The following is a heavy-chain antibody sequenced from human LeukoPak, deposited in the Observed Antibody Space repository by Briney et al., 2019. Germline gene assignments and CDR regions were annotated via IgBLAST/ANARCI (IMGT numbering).Heavy chain of an antibody. CDR2: INPNSGGT. J-gene: IGHJ4*02. CDR3: ARVARRYYYDSSGYYYFDY. D-gene: IGHD3-22*01. CDR1: GYTFTSYY. V-gene: IGHV1-2*02. Sequence: GASVKVSCKASGYTFTSYYMHWVRQAPGQGLEWMGWINPNSGGTNYAQKFQGRVTMTRDTSISTAYMELSRLRSDDTAVYYCARVARRYYYDSSGYYYFDYWGQGTLVTVSS.